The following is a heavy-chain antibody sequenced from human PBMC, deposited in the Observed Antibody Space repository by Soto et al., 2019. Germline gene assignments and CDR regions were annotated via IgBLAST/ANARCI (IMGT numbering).Heavy chain of an antibody. CDR3: VGKQQLAY. V-gene: IGHV3-23*01. CDR1: GFTFSSYV. J-gene: IGHJ4*02. CDR2: ISGSGGST. Sequence: QTGGSLRLSCTASGFTFSSYVMTWVRQAPGKGLEWVSAISGSGGSTYYADSVKGRFTISRDNSKNTLYLQMNSLRAEDTAVYYCVGKQQLAYWGQGTLVTVSS. D-gene: IGHD6-13*01.